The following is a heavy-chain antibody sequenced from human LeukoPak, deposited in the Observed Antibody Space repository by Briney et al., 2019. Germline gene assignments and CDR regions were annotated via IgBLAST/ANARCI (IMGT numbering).Heavy chain of an antibody. J-gene: IGHJ4*02. CDR3: AKLLLRDYYDSSGDDY. V-gene: IGHV1-3*01. CDR2: INAGNGNT. Sequence: ASVKVSCKASGYTFTSYAMHWVRQAPGQRLEWMGWINAGNGNTKYSQKLQGRVTTTTDTSTSTAYMELRSLRSDDTAVYYCAKLLLRDYYDSSGDDYWGQGTLVTVSS. D-gene: IGHD3-22*01. CDR1: GYTFTSYA.